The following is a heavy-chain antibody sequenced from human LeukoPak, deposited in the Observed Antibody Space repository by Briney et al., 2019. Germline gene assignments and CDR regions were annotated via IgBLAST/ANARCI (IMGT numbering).Heavy chain of an antibody. J-gene: IGHJ6*03. CDR1: GSTLTELS. Sequence: AAVKVSCKVSGSTLTELSMHWVRQAPGKGLEWVGGFDPEDGETIYAQKFQGRVTMTRDTSISTAYMELSRLRSDDTAVYYCASTFRTRGYYMDVWGKGTTVTVSS. D-gene: IGHD3-10*01. CDR2: FDPEDGET. V-gene: IGHV1-24*01. CDR3: ASTFRTRGYYMDV.